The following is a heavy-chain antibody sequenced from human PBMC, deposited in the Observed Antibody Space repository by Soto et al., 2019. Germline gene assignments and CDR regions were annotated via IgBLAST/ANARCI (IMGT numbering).Heavy chain of an antibody. D-gene: IGHD6-19*01. CDR2: ISSSSSYI. J-gene: IGHJ5*02. V-gene: IGHV3-21*01. Sequence: PGGSLRLSCAASGFTFSSYSMNWVRQAPGKGLEWVSSISSSSSYIYYADSVKGRFTISRDNAKNSLYLQMNSLRAEDTAVYYCARAGYSSGWYLAPWGQGTLVTVSS. CDR1: GFTFSSYS. CDR3: ARAGYSSGWYLAP.